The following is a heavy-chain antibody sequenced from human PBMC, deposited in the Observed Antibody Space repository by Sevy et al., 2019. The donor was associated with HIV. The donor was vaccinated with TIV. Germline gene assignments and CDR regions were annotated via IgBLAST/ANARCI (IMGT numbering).Heavy chain of an antibody. D-gene: IGHD3-16*01. CDR3: AQETVGGFDS. CDR2: IKSDGSDK. Sequence: GGSLRLSCAASGFTFSAYWMNWVRQAPGKGLEWMANIKSDGSDKHYVDSVEGRFTSSRDNAKNSLYLQMNSLRVEDTAVYYLAQETVGGFDSWGQGTLVAAPQ. V-gene: IGHV3-7*01. CDR1: GFTFSAYW. J-gene: IGHJ4*02.